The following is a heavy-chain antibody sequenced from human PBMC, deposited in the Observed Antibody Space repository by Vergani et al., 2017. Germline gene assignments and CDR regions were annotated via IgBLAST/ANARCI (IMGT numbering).Heavy chain of an antibody. D-gene: IGHD1-1*01. CDR3: ARDFLTRVTTLDYYYMGV. V-gene: IGHV3-30*03. CDR1: GFPFSDYG. Sequence: QVQLVESGGGEVQPGRSLRLSCSAAGFPFSDYGVHWVRQAPGKGLEWVSVISYDGNKKNYADSVKGRFTISRDNYKSTLYLEMNALRAEDTAVYYCARDFLTRVTTLDYYYMGVWGKGTTVTVSS. CDR2: ISYDGNKK. J-gene: IGHJ6*03.